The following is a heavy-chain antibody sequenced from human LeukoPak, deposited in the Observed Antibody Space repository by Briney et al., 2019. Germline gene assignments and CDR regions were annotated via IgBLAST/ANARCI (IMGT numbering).Heavy chain of an antibody. CDR3: AVPIGSDELDY. D-gene: IGHD2-21*02. J-gene: IGHJ4*02. CDR1: GHTFTGYY. V-gene: IGHV1-2*02. CDR2: INPNSGGT. Sequence: ASVKVSCKASGHTFTGYYMHWVRRAPGQGLEWMGWINPNSGGTNYAQKFQGRVTMTRDTSISTAYMELSRLRSDDTAVYYCAVPIGSDELDYWGQGTLVTVSS.